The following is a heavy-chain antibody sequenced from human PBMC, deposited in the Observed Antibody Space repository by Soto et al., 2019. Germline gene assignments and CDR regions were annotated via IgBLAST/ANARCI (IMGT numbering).Heavy chain of an antibody. CDR3: ARAGPISPTLIVVVVAASNDAFDI. Sequence: SETLSLTCTVSGGSISSGGYYWRWIRQHPGKGLEWIGYIYYSGSTYYNPSLKSRVTISVDTSKNQFSLKLSSVTAADTAVYYCARAGPISPTLIVVVVAASNDAFDIWGQGTMVTVSS. V-gene: IGHV4-31*03. D-gene: IGHD2-15*01. CDR2: IYYSGST. CDR1: GGSISSGGYY. J-gene: IGHJ3*02.